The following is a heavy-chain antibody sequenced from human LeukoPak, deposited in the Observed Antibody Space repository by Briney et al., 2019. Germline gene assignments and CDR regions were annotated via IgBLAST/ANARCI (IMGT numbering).Heavy chain of an antibody. CDR2: IYYSGST. V-gene: IGHV4-59*11. CDR3: ARGGSQTYYFDY. Sequence: TSETLSLTCTVSGGSISSHYWSWIRQPPGKGLEWIGYIYYSGSTNYNPSLKSRVTISVDTSKNQFSLKLSSVTAADTAVYYCARGGSQTYYFDYWGQGTLVTVSS. CDR1: GGSISSHY. J-gene: IGHJ4*02. D-gene: IGHD1-26*01.